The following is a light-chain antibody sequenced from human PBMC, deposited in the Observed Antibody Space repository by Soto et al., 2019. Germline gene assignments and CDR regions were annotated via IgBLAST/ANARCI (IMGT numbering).Light chain of an antibody. Sequence: QSVMMQPPSVSAAPGQKVTISCSGSSSNIGGNSVSWYQQLPGTAPKLLIYDDNKRPSGIPDRFSGSKSGTSATLGITGFQTGDEAVYYCGSWDSSLSAYVFGTGTKLTVL. CDR2: DDN. V-gene: IGLV1-51*01. CDR3: GSWDSSLSAYV. J-gene: IGLJ1*01. CDR1: SSNIGGNS.